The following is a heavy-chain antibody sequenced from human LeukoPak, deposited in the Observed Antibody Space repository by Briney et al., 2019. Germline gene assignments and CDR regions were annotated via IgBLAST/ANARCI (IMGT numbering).Heavy chain of an antibody. D-gene: IGHD3-22*01. V-gene: IGHV1-69*04. J-gene: IGHJ4*02. CDR1: GGTFSSYT. CDR3: AREAPATVDSSGYLGVYFDY. CDR2: IIPILGIA. Sequence: SVKVSCKASGGTFSSYTISWVRQAPGQGLEWMGRIIPILGIANYAQKFQGRVTITADESTSTAYMELSSLRSEDTAVYYCAREAPATVDSSGYLGVYFDYWGQGTLVTVSS.